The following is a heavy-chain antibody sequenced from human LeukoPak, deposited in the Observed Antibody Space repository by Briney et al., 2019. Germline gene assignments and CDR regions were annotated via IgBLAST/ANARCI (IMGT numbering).Heavy chain of an antibody. V-gene: IGHV3-13*01. CDR3: ARGGGSSWYSFDY. CDR1: GFTFSSYG. D-gene: IGHD6-13*01. Sequence: GGSLRLSCAASGFTFSSYGMHWVRQATGKGLEWVSAIGPAGDTYYPDSVKGRFTISRENAKNSFYLQMNSLRAGDTAVYYCARGGGSSWYSFDYWGQGTLVTVSS. J-gene: IGHJ4*02. CDR2: IGPAGDT.